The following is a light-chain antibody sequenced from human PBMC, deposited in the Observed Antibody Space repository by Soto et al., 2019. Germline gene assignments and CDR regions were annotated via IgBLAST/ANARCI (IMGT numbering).Light chain of an antibody. CDR1: SCDVGSYNL. CDR2: DSS. CDR3: CSYAASSTPVV. V-gene: IGLV2-23*01. J-gene: IGLJ2*01. Sequence: QSVLTQPASVSGSPGQSITISCTGTSCDVGSYNLVSWYQQHPGKAPKLMFYDSSKRPSGVSNRFSGSKSGNTASLTVSRIQHADEADYYYCSYAASSTPVVFGGVTKVTVL.